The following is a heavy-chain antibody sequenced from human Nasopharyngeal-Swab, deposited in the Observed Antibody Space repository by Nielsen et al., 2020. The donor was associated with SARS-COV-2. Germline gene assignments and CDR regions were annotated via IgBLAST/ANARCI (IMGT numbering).Heavy chain of an antibody. V-gene: IGHV3-21*01. CDR1: GFTFSSYS. D-gene: IGHD5-24*01. Sequence: GGSLRLSCAASGFTFSSYSMNWVRQAPGKGLEWVSSISSSSSYIYYADSVKGRFTISRDNAKNSLYLQMNSLRAEDTAVYYCARDLRDGYNLGYYYYGMDVWGQGTTVTVSS. CDR2: ISSSSSYI. CDR3: ARDLRDGYNLGYYYYGMDV. J-gene: IGHJ6*02.